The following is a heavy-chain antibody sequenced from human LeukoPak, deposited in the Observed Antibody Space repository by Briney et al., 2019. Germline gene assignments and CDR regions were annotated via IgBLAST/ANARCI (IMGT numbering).Heavy chain of an antibody. V-gene: IGHV4-59*01. D-gene: IGHD1-26*01. CDR2: AYYTGDN. CDR3: ARLVAPGSLEDWFDP. J-gene: IGHJ5*02. CDR1: GVPMSSAY. Sequence: SETLSLTCAVSGVPMSSAYWSWLRQSPGKGLEWIGYAYYTGDNNYNPSLKSRVTILVDTSKRQFSLKMRSVTAADTAIYYCARLVAPGSLEDWFDPWGQGTLVTVSS.